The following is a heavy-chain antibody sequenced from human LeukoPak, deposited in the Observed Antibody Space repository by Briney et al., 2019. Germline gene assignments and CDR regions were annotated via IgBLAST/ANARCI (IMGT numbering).Heavy chain of an antibody. CDR3: ARDLGDYGDNGIDY. V-gene: IGHV1-2*02. CDR2: INPNSGGT. Sequence: GASVKVSCKASGYTFTGYYMHWVRQAPGQGLEWMGWINPNSGGTNYAQKFQGRVTMTRDTSISTAYMELSRLRSDDTAVYYCARDLGDYGDNGIDYWGQGTLVTVSS. D-gene: IGHD4-17*01. J-gene: IGHJ4*02. CDR1: GYTFTGYY.